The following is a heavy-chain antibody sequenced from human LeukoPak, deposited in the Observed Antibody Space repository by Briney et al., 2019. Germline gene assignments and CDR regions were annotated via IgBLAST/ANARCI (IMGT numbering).Heavy chain of an antibody. CDR2: IYSGDST. CDR1: GFTVSSNY. CDR3: AKFTHGGDFDY. V-gene: IGHV3-66*01. Sequence: GGSLRLSCTASGFTVSSNYMSWVRQAPGKGLEWVSVIYSGDSTSYADSVKGRLTISRDNSKNTLCLQMNSLRAEDTAVYYCAKFTHGGDFDYWGQGTLVTVSS. J-gene: IGHJ4*02. D-gene: IGHD2-21*01.